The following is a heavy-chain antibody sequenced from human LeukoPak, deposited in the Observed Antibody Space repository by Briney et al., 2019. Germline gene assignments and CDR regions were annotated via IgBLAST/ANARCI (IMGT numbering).Heavy chain of an antibody. CDR1: GGSISSSNW. CDR3: ARHMVLDYFDY. J-gene: IGHJ4*02. CDR2: IYHSGST. Sequence: SETLSLTCAVSGGSISSSNWWSWIRQPPGEGLAWIGEIYHSGSTNYNPSLKSRVTISVDTSKNQFSLNLSSVSAADTAVYYCARHMVLDYFDYWGQGTLVTVSS. V-gene: IGHV4-4*02. D-gene: IGHD3-10*01.